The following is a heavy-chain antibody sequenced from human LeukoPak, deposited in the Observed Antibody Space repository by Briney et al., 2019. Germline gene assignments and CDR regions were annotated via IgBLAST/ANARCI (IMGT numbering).Heavy chain of an antibody. CDR1: GYTFTDYY. J-gene: IGHJ5*02. CDR3: ARDVAGDLNHFDWFDP. V-gene: IGHV1-2*02. CDR2: INPHSGGT. Sequence: ASVKVSCTASGYTFTDYYIHWVRQAPGQGLEWMGWINPHSGGTNYVQKFQGRVTMTRDTSITTAYLEVRRLTSDDTAVYYCARDVAGDLNHFDWFDPWGQGTLVTISS. D-gene: IGHD1-14*01.